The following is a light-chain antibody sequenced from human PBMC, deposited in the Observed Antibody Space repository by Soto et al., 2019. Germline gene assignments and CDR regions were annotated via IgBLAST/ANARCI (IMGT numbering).Light chain of an antibody. CDR1: QTVNTY. CDR3: QQGYSNPWT. J-gene: IGKJ1*01. Sequence: DIQMTQSPSSLSASIGDRVTITCRASQTVNTYLHWYQQKPGKAPKLLISAASNLQSGVPSRFSGSGSGTNFTLSLNGLQPEDFATYYCQQGYSNPWTFGQGTKVEIK. CDR2: AAS. V-gene: IGKV1-39*01.